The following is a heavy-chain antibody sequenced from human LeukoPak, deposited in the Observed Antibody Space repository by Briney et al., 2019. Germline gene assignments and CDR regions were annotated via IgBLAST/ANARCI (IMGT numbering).Heavy chain of an antibody. CDR1: GFTVSSNY. Sequence: PGGSLRLSCAASGFTVSSNYMSWARQAPGKGLEWVSVIYSGGSTYYADSVKGRFTISRDNSKNTLYLQMNSLRAEDTAAYYCARVDTAMVNYGMDVWGQGTTVTVSS. J-gene: IGHJ6*02. CDR2: IYSGGST. D-gene: IGHD5-18*01. V-gene: IGHV3-66*02. CDR3: ARVDTAMVNYGMDV.